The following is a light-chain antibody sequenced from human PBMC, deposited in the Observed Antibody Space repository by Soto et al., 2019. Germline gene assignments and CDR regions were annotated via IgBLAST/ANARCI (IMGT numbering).Light chain of an antibody. CDR2: GAS. Sequence: EIVMTQSPATLSVSPGERATLSCRASQSVSSNLAWYQQKPGQAPRLLIYGASNRATGISDRFSGSGSGTDFTLTISRLEPEDFAVYYCQQYGSSPSITFGQGTRLEI. CDR3: QQYGSSPSIT. J-gene: IGKJ5*01. CDR1: QSVSSN. V-gene: IGKV3-20*01.